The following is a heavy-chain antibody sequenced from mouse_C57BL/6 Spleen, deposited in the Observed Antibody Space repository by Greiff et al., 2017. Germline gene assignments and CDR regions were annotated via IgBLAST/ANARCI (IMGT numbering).Heavy chain of an antibody. D-gene: IGHD1-1*01. J-gene: IGHJ3*01. CDR2: INPNNGGT. CDR1: GYTFTDYY. CDR3: AREGNYYGSSLDY. Sequence: VQLQQSGPELVKPGASVKISCKASGYTFTDYYMNWVKQSHGKSLEWIGDINPNNGGTSYNQKFKGKATLTVDKSSSTAYMELRSLTSEDSAVYYCAREGNYYGSSLDYWGQGTLVTVSA. V-gene: IGHV1-26*01.